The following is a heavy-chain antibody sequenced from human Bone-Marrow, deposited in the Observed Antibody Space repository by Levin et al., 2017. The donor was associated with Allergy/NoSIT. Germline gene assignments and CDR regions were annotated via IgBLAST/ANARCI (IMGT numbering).Heavy chain of an antibody. Sequence: PGGSLRLSCVVSGFTFSNYGMHWVRQAPGKGLEWVAVISYDASYKYYADSLKGRVTISRDNLQNTVSLEMTSLRHDDTAVYYCAGEFLHSGKFDHWGQGTEVTVSS. D-gene: IGHD2/OR15-2a*01. V-gene: IGHV3-30*03. CDR2: ISYDASYK. CDR3: AGEFLHSGKFDH. CDR1: GFTFSNYG. J-gene: IGHJ4*02.